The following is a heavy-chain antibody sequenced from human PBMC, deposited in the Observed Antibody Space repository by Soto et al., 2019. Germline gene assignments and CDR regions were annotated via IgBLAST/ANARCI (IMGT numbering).Heavy chain of an antibody. CDR3: ASLYCSGGSCGYYYGMDV. J-gene: IGHJ6*02. CDR2: IIPIFGTA. V-gene: IGHV1-69*13. CDR1: GGTFSSYS. Sequence: SVNVSCKSSGGTFSSYSISWVRQAPGQGLEWMGGIIPIFGTANYAQKFQGRVTITADESTSTAYMELSSLRSEDTAVYYCASLYCSGGSCGYYYGMDVWGQGTTVTVSS. D-gene: IGHD2-15*01.